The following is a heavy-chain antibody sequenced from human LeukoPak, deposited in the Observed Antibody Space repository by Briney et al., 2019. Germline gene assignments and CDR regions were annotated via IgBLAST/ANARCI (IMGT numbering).Heavy chain of an antibody. V-gene: IGHV3-66*01. Sequence: GGSLRLSCAASGFTVSSNYMSWVRQAPGKGLEWVSVIYSGGSTYYADSVKGRFTISRDNSKNTLYLQMNSLRAEDTAVYYCARENANYYYGMDVWGQGTTVTVSS. J-gene: IGHJ6*02. CDR1: GFTVSSNY. CDR2: IYSGGST. D-gene: IGHD1-1*01. CDR3: ARENANYYYGMDV.